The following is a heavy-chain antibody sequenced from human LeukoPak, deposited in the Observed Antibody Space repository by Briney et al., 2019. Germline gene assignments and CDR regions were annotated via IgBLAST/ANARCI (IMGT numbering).Heavy chain of an antibody. CDR3: AREGTTTYFDY. Sequence: GASVKVSCKASGYTFTSYYMHWVRQATGQGLEWMGGIIPIFGTANYAQKFQGRVTITADESTSTAYMELSSLRSEDTAVYYCAREGTTTYFDYWGQGTLVTVSS. V-gene: IGHV1-69*13. CDR2: IIPIFGTA. CDR1: GYTFTSYY. D-gene: IGHD1-7*01. J-gene: IGHJ4*02.